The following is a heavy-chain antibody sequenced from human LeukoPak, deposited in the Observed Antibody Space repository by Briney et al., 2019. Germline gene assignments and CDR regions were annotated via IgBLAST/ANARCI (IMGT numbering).Heavy chain of an antibody. CDR3: AKDGLGAPFDY. J-gene: IGHJ4*02. V-gene: IGHV3-33*06. CDR1: GFTFSSYG. CDR2: IWYDGSNK. Sequence: GRSLRLSCAASGFTFSSYGMHWARQAPGKGLEWVAVIWYDGSNKYYADSVKGRFTISRDNSKNTLYLQMNSLRAEDTAVYYCAKDGLGAPFDYWGQGTLVTVSS. D-gene: IGHD3/OR15-3a*01.